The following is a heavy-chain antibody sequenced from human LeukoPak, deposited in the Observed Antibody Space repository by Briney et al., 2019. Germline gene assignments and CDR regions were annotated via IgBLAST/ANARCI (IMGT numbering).Heavy chain of an antibody. CDR1: GYSISSGYY. J-gene: IGHJ5*02. D-gene: IGHD1-14*01. CDR3: ARGRGVPKRNHNTGRWFDP. CDR2: IYHSGST. V-gene: IGHV4-38-2*01. Sequence: KPSETLSLTCAVSGYSISSGYYWGWIRQPPGKGLEWIGSIYHSGSTYYNPSLKSRVTISVDTSKNQFSLKLSSVTAADTAVYYCARGRGVPKRNHNTGRWFDPWGQGTLVTVSS.